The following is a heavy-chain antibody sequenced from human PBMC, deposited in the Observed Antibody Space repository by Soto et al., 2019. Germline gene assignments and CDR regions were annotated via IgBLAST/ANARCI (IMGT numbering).Heavy chain of an antibody. Sequence: EVRLVETGGGLIRPGGSLRLSCAVSGFTVGYNYMYWVRQPPGKGLEWVSLIYSNGDTRYADSVAGRFTVSRDSSKNTLYLQMNNLRDEDTAVYYCARKTDSGGNGGFWGQGTLVTVSS. CDR1: GFTVGYNY. CDR3: ARKTDSGGNGGF. V-gene: IGHV3-53*02. D-gene: IGHD2-15*01. J-gene: IGHJ4*02. CDR2: IYSNGDT.